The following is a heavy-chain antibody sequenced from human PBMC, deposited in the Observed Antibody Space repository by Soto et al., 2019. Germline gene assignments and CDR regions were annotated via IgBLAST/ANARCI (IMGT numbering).Heavy chain of an antibody. Sequence: LGESLKISCKGSGYSFTSYWIGWVRQMPGKGLEWMGIIYPGDSDTRYSPSFQGQVTISADKSISTAYLQWSSLKASDTAMYYCARGGYYDILTGYYAYYYGMDVWGQGTTVTVSS. V-gene: IGHV5-51*01. CDR2: IYPGDSDT. CDR1: GYSFTSYW. CDR3: ARGGYYDILTGYYAYYYGMDV. J-gene: IGHJ6*02. D-gene: IGHD3-9*01.